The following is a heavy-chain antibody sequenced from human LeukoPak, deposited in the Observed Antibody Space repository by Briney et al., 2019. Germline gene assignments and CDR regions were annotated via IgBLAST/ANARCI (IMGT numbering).Heavy chain of an antibody. CDR2: IYYSGST. Sequence: SETLSLTCTVSGGSISSYYWSWIRQPPGKGLEWIGHIYYSGSTNYNPSLKSRVTISVDTSKNQFSLKLSSVTAADTAVYYCARAMHYYDSSGYYDAFDIWGQGTMVTVSS. V-gene: IGHV4-59*01. CDR3: ARAMHYYDSSGYYDAFDI. CDR1: GGSISSYY. J-gene: IGHJ3*02. D-gene: IGHD3-22*01.